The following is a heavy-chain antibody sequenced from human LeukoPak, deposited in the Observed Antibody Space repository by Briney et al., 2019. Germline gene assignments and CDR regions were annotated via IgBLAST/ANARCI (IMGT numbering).Heavy chain of an antibody. CDR2: ISGSGGST. D-gene: IGHD3-22*01. Sequence: GGSLRLSCAASGFTFSSYAMSWVRQAPGKGLEWVSAISGSGGSTYYADSVKGRFTISRDNSKNTPYLQMNSLRAEDTAVYYCAKDRSYDSSGYYGPDYWGQGTLVTVSS. J-gene: IGHJ4*02. V-gene: IGHV3-23*01. CDR1: GFTFSSYA. CDR3: AKDRSYDSSGYYGPDY.